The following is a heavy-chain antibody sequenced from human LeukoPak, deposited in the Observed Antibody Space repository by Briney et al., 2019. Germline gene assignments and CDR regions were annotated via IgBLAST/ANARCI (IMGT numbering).Heavy chain of an antibody. CDR3: ARVRYGAQRYFDL. CDR1: GDSISSYY. J-gene: IGHJ2*01. V-gene: IGHV4-4*07. CDR2: IYTSGST. D-gene: IGHD4-17*01. Sequence: PSETLSLTCTVSGDSISSYYWSWIRQPAGKGLEWIGRIYTSGSTNYSPSLKSRVTMSVDTSKNQFSLKLNSVTAADTAVYYCARVRYGAQRYFDLWGRGTLVTVSS.